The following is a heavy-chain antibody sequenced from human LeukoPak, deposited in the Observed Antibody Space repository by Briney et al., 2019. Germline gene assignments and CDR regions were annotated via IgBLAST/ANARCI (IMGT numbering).Heavy chain of an antibody. CDR1: GDSVSSNSAA. CDR3: ARYSSSWPQSRDDAFDI. V-gene: IGHV6-1*01. J-gene: IGHJ3*02. D-gene: IGHD6-13*01. CDR2: TYYRSKWYN. Sequence: SQTLSLTCAISGDSVSSNSAAWNWIRQSPSRGLEWLGRTYYRSKWYNDYAVSVKSRITINPDTSKNQFSLQLNSVTPEDTAVYYCARYSSSWPQSRDDAFDIWGQGTMVTVSS.